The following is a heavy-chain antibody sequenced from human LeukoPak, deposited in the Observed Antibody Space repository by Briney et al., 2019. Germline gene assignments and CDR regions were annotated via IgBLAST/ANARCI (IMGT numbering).Heavy chain of an antibody. V-gene: IGHV4-39*01. D-gene: IGHD3-16*01. CDR2: IYFSGTS. J-gene: IGHJ4*02. CDR3: ARHSLSGGIDY. Sequence: SETLSLTCTVSGGSFSTNTYYWGWNRQPPGKGLEWIENIYFSGTSRYNPSLRSRVTISVDTSKNQFSLKLSSVTAADTAVYFCARHSLSGGIDYWGQGILVTVSS. CDR1: GGSFSTNTYY.